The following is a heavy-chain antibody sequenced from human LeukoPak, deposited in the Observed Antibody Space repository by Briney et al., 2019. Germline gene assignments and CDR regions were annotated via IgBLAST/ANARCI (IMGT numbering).Heavy chain of an antibody. CDR1: RYTFTGYY. Sequence: SVKVYCKASRYTFTGYYMHLMQQAPGQGLEWMGWINPNSGGTNYAQKFQGKVTMTRSKSITTDYKGLSKLRSDDTAVYYCALYYYGSGSPYYYCYYMDVWGKGTTVTVSS. V-gene: IGHV1-2*02. CDR3: ALYYYGSGSPYYYCYYMDV. CDR2: INPNSGGT. D-gene: IGHD3-10*01. J-gene: IGHJ6*03.